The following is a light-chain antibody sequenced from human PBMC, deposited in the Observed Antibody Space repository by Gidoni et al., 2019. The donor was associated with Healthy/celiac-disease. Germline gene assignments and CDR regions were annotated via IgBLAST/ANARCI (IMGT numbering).Light chain of an antibody. CDR2: GAS. Sequence: EIVLTQSPGTLSLSPGERATLSCSASQSVSSSYLAWYQQKPGQAPRLLIYGASSRATGIPDRFSCSGSGTDFTLTISRLEPEDFAVYYCQQYGRTFGQGTKVEIK. CDR1: QSVSSSY. V-gene: IGKV3-20*01. J-gene: IGKJ1*01. CDR3: QQYGRT.